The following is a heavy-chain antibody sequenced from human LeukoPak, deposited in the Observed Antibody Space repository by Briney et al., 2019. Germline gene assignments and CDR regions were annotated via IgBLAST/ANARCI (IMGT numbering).Heavy chain of an antibody. CDR1: GFTFTSYS. CDR2: IKQDGSEK. Sequence: PGGSLRLSCAAAGFTFTSYSMNWVRQAPGKWLEWVANIKQDGSEKYYVDSVKGRFTISRDNAKNSLYLQMNSLRAEDTAVYYCARDRRVDYDFWSGYYRDYYYYYMDVWGKGTTVTVSS. J-gene: IGHJ6*03. CDR3: ARDRRVDYDFWSGYYRDYYYYYMDV. D-gene: IGHD3-3*01. V-gene: IGHV3-7*01.